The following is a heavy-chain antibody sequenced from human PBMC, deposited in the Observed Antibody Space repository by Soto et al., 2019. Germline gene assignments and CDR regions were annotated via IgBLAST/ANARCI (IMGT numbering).Heavy chain of an antibody. CDR3: ARRRRGEVGATHYYYGMDV. D-gene: IGHD1-26*01. CDR2: IYYSGST. Sequence: TLSLTCTVSGGSISSGGYYWSWILQHPGKGLEWIGYIYYSGSTYYNPSLKSRVTISVDTSKNQFSLKLSSVTAADTAVYYCARRRRGEVGATHYYYGMDVWGQGTTVTVSS. V-gene: IGHV4-31*03. J-gene: IGHJ6*02. CDR1: GGSISSGGYY.